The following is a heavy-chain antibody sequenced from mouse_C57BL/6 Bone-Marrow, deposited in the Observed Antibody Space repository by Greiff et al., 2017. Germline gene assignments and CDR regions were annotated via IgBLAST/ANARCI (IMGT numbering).Heavy chain of an antibody. CDR3: TTGFMTTGLGDY. CDR1: GFNIKDDY. D-gene: IGHD1-1*01. CDR2: IDPENGDT. V-gene: IGHV14-4*01. J-gene: IGHJ2*01. Sequence: VQLKQSGAELVRPGASVKLSCTASGFNIKDDYMHWVKQRPEQGLEWIGWIDPENGDTEYASKFQGKATITADTSSNAAYLQLSSLTSEDTAVYYCTTGFMTTGLGDYWGQGTTLTVSS.